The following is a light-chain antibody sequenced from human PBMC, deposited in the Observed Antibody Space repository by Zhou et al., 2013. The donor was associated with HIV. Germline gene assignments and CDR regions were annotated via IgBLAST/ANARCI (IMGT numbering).Light chain of an antibody. V-gene: IGKV1-33*01. CDR3: QQYDNLPRPPIT. CDR2: DAS. CDR1: QVIKTD. Sequence: QMTQSPSSLSASVGDRVIITCRASQVIKTDLAWYQQKPGKAPKLLIYDASNLETGVPSRFSGSGSGTDFTFTISSLQPEDIATYYCQQYDNLPRPPITFGQGTRLEIK. J-gene: IGKJ5*01.